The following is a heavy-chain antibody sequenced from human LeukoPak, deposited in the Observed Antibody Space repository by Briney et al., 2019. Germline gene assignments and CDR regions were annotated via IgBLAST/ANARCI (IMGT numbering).Heavy chain of an antibody. CDR3: AKDRSYYDSSGYIYYFDY. CDR1: GFTFSSYA. Sequence: GGSLRLSCAASGFTFSSYAMSWVRQAPGKGLEWVSGISGSGVSTYYADSVKGRFTISRDNSKNTLYLQMNSLRAEDTAVYYCAKDRSYYDSSGYIYYFDYWGQGALVTVSS. J-gene: IGHJ4*02. CDR2: ISGSGVST. D-gene: IGHD3-22*01. V-gene: IGHV3-23*01.